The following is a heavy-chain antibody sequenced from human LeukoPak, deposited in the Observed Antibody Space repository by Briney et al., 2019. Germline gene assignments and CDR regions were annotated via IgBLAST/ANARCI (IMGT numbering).Heavy chain of an antibody. CDR2: TIPIFGTA. Sequence: SVKVSCKASGGTFSSYAISWVRQAPGQGLEWMGGTIPIFGTANYAQKFQGRATITTDESTSTAYMELSSLRSEDTAVYYCARGATIFGVVIRPSYYYYYYMDVWGKGTTVTVSS. CDR3: ARGATIFGVVIRPSYYYYYYMDV. J-gene: IGHJ6*03. CDR1: GGTFSSYA. V-gene: IGHV1-69*05. D-gene: IGHD3-3*01.